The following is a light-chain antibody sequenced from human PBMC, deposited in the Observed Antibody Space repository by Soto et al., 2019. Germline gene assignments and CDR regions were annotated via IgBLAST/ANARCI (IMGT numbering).Light chain of an antibody. J-gene: IGKJ5*01. CDR2: ATS. CDR1: QGISND. CDR3: QQYNKWPRIT. V-gene: IGKV1-17*03. Sequence: DIQMTQSPSAMSASVGDRVTITCRASQGISNDLGWYQQKPGKAPKRLIYATSSLQSGVPSRFSGSGSGREFTLTISSLQSEDFAVYYCQQYNKWPRITFGQGTRLEIK.